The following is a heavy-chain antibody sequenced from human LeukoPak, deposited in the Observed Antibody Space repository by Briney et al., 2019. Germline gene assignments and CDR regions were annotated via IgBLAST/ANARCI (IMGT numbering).Heavy chain of an antibody. CDR2: INPSGGST. Sequence: ASVEVSCKASGYTFTNYYVHWVRQAPGQGLEWMGIINPSGGSTTYAQKFQGRVTMTRDTSTSAVYMKLSSLRSEDTAVYYCARHRDDAFDIWGQGTVVTVSS. CDR3: ARHRDDAFDI. V-gene: IGHV1-46*01. CDR1: GYTFTNYY. J-gene: IGHJ3*02.